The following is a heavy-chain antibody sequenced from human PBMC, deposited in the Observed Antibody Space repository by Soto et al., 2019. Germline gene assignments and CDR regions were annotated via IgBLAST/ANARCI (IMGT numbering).Heavy chain of an antibody. CDR3: AKGAMRSFHGMDV. V-gene: IGHV3-23*01. Sequence: EEQLLESGGGLVQPGGSLRVSCVASGFTFSNYAMAWVRQAPGKALEWVSGISYNGGPYYADSVKGRFTISRDNSKNILCLQINSLRAEDTAVYYCAKGAMRSFHGMDVWGQGTTVTVSS. CDR2: ISYNGGP. J-gene: IGHJ6*01. D-gene: IGHD1-26*01. CDR1: GFTFSNYA.